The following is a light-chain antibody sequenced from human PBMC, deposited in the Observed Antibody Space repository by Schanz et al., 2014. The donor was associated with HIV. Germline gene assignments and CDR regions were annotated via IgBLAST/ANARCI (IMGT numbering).Light chain of an antibody. J-gene: IGLJ3*02. Sequence: QSVLTQPPSVSGAPGQRVTISCTGGSSNIGAGYDVHWSQQLPGTAPKLLIYSNAQRPSGVPSRFSGSKSGTSASLAISGLQSEDEADYYCAAWDDSLKGPMFGGGTKLTVL. CDR3: AAWDDSLKGPM. V-gene: IGLV1-44*01. CDR2: SNA. CDR1: SSNIGAGYD.